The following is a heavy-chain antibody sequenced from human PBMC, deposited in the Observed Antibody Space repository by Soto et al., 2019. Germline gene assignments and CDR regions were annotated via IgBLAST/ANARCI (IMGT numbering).Heavy chain of an antibody. J-gene: IGHJ4*02. D-gene: IGHD1-1*01. CDR2: ISPESGGT. V-gene: IGHV1-2*02. CDR3: GRGRSGQLGVFY. CDR1: GYTFTGHY. Sequence: ASVKVSCKASGYTFTGHYIHWVRQAPEQGPEWMGEISPESGGTKYAQKFQGRVTMTRDTSITTVYTELSNLSPDDTAVYYCGRGRSGQLGVFYWGQGTLVTVSS.